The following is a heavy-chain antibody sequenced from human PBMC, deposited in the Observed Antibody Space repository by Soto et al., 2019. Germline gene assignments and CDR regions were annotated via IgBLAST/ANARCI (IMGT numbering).Heavy chain of an antibody. CDR1: GFSLSTSGVG. J-gene: IGHJ4*02. CDR3: AHRLAVGGTPRPFDY. CDR2: IYWDDDK. Sequence: QITLKESGPTLVKPTQTLTLTCTFSGFSLSTSGVGVGWIRQPPGKALEWLALIYWDDDKRYSPSLKSRLTITKDTSKNPVVLTLTNMDPVDTATYYCAHRLAVGGTPRPFDYWGQGTLVTVSS. D-gene: IGHD1-26*01. V-gene: IGHV2-5*02.